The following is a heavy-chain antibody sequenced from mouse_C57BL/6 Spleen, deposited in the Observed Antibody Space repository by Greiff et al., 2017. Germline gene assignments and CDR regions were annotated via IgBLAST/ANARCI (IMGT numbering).Heavy chain of an antibody. D-gene: IGHD4-1*01. J-gene: IGHJ2*01. CDR3: ARLERGRDFGD. Sequence: QVQLQQSGTELVKPGASVKLSCKASGYTFTSYWMHWVKQSPGQGLEWIGNINPSNGGTNYNEKFKSKATLTVDKPSSPAYMQLSSLTSEDAAVYYCARLERGRDFGDRGQGITLTVSS. CDR2: INPSNGGT. CDR1: GYTFTSYW. V-gene: IGHV1-53*01.